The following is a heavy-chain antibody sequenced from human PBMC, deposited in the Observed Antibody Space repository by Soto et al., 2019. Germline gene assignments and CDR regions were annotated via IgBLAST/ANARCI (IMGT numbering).Heavy chain of an antibody. CDR1: GGSISTYY. CDR2: VHDRATT. CDR3: ARIRSLYSGCRNDD. V-gene: IGHV4-59*08. Sequence: QVHLQESGPGLVKPSETLSLTCTVSGGSISTYYWSWIREPPGKGLEWIGYVHDRATTRYNPSLRPRVTISAVTSKNHFSLSLRSVTAADTAVYFCARIRSLYSGCRNDDWGPGILVTVSA. J-gene: IGHJ4*02. D-gene: IGHD2-15*01.